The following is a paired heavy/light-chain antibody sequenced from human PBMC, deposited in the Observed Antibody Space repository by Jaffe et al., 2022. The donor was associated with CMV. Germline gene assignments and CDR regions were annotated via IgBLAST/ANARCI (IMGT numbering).Heavy chain of an antibody. CDR1: GDSISASNHY. CDR3: ATYCVGDPRKCAFDV. Sequence: QLQLQESGPGLVKPSETLSLTCTVSGDSISASNHYWAWIRQPPGKGLEWIGGVSYSGTTYHNPSLKSRVTISADTPKNQFSLKLTSVTAADTAVYYCATYCVGDPRKCAFDVWGQGTMVTVSS. D-gene: IGHD2-21*02. CDR2: VSYSGTT. V-gene: IGHV4-39*01. J-gene: IGHJ3*01.
Light chain of an antibody. J-gene: IGLJ1*01. CDR2: DVS. CDR1: SRDVGGYIY. Sequence: QSALTQPASVSGSPGQSITISCTGTSRDVGGYIYVSWYQQHPGKAPKLMIYDVSNRPSGVSNRFSGSKSGNTASLTISGLQAEDEADYFCSSYTSSDSYVFGTGTKVTVL. V-gene: IGLV2-14*01. CDR3: SSYTSSDSYV.